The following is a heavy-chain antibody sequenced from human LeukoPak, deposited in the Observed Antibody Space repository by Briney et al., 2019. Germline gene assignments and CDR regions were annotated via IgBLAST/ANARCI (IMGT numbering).Heavy chain of an antibody. CDR1: GLTFSSYW. CDR3: TREGVDVFDI. D-gene: IGHD3-10*01. Sequence: GGSLRLSCAASGLTFSSYWMHWVRQAPGKGLVWVSRINNDGSSTSYADSVEGRFTVSRDNAKNTLYLQMNSLRAEDTAVYYCTREGVDVFDIWGQGTMVTVSS. CDR2: INNDGSST. V-gene: IGHV3-74*01. J-gene: IGHJ3*02.